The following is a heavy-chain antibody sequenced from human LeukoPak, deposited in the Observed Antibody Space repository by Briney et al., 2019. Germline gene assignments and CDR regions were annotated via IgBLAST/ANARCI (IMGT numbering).Heavy chain of an antibody. CDR2: ISYDGSDK. D-gene: IGHD5-12*01. V-gene: IGHV3-30*18. CDR1: GFTFSAYG. Sequence: PGGSLRLSCAASGFTFSAYGMHWVRRAPGKGLDWVAVISYDGSDKYYAASVKGRFTISRDNSKNTLFLQMNSLRAEDTAVYYCAKGSNRGVATIDYWGQGTLVTVSS. CDR3: AKGSNRGVATIDY. J-gene: IGHJ4*02.